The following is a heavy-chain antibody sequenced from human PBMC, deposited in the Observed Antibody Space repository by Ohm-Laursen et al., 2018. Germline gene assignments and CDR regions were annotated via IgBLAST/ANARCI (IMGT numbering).Heavy chain of an antibody. CDR1: GFTFSNYG. Sequence: SLRLSCAASGFTFSNYGMHWVRQAPGKGLEWVAVISYGGSNKYYADSVKGRFTISRDNSKNTLYLQMDSLRTEDTAVYFCAREQDRSGYYALSPDYWGQGTLVTVSS. CDR3: AREQDRSGYYALSPDY. CDR2: ISYGGSNK. V-gene: IGHV3-30*03. J-gene: IGHJ4*02. D-gene: IGHD3-22*01.